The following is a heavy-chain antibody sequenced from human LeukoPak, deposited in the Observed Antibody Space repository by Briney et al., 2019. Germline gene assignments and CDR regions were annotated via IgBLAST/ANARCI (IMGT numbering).Heavy chain of an antibody. CDR2: INSDGSST. D-gene: IGHD5-12*01. CDR3: ARRYIVATIRYYDY. V-gene: IGHV3-74*01. CDR1: GFTFSSYW. J-gene: IGHJ4*02. Sequence: GGSLRLSCAASGFTFSSYWMHWVRQAPGKGLVWVSRINSDGSSTSYADSVKGRFTISRDNAQSSLYLQMNSLRAEDTAVYYCARRYIVATIRYYDYWGQGTLVTVSS.